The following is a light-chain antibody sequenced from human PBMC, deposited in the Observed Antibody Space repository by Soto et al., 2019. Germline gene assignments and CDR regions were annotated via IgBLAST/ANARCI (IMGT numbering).Light chain of an antibody. J-gene: IGKJ1*01. V-gene: IGKV3-15*01. CDR2: GAS. CDR1: QRVSSN. CDR3: QQYGSSGT. Sequence: EIVMTQSPATLSVSPGERATLSFSASQRVSSNLSWYQQKPGQATRLLIYGASTRATGIPARFSGSGSGTDFTLTISRLEPEDFAVYYCQQYGSSGTFGQGTKVDI.